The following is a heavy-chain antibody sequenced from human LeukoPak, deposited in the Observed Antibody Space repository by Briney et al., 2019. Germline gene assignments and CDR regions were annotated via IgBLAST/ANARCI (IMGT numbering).Heavy chain of an antibody. CDR2: ISYDGSNK. V-gene: IGHV3-30*04. Sequence: PGGSLRLSCAASGFTFSSYAMHWVRQAPGKGLEWVAVISYDGSNKYYADSVKGRFTISRDNSKNTLYLQMNSLRAEDTAVYYCAREGPIGAFDYWGQGTLVTVSS. CDR3: AREGPIGAFDY. J-gene: IGHJ4*02. D-gene: IGHD3-10*01. CDR1: GFTFSSYA.